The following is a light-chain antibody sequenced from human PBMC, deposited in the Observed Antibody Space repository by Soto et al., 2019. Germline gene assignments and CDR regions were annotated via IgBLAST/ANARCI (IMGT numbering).Light chain of an antibody. CDR1: QSVGSY. CDR2: DAS. J-gene: IGKJ4*01. CDR3: QQRGDWPLT. V-gene: IGKV3-11*01. Sequence: EIVLTQSPATLSLSPGERATLSCRASQSVGSYLAWYQQKPGQAPRLLIYDASNRATGTPARFSGSASGTDFTLTISSREPEDFAVYYCQQRGDWPLTFGGGTKVEIK.